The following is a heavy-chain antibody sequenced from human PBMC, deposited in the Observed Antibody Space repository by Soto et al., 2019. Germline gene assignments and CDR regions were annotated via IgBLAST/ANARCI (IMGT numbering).Heavy chain of an antibody. CDR1: GGSISSSSYY. D-gene: IGHD3-3*01. CDR2: IYYSGST. V-gene: IGHV4-39*01. CDR3: ARLENSDFWSGYLSYYYYGMDV. Sequence: QLQLQESGPGLVKPSETLSLTCTVSGGSISSSSYYWGWIRQPPGKGLEWIGSIYYSGSTYYNPSLKSRVTISVDTSKKQVSLKLSSVTAAGTAVYYCARLENSDFWSGYLSYYYYGMDVWGQGTTVTVSS. J-gene: IGHJ6*02.